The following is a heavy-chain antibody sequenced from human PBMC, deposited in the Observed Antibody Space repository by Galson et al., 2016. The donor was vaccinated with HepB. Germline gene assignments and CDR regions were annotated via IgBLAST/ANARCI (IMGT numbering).Heavy chain of an antibody. CDR1: GFTFSVSS. V-gene: IGHV3-73*01. CDR3: TRPMYDTTGSASGNFDY. CDR2: IRSKTDNYAT. Sequence: SLRLSCAASGFTFSVSSIHWVRQASRGGLEWVGRIRSKTDNYATTYAESVKGRFTISRDDSKNTAYLQMNSLKTEDTAIYYCTRPMYDTTGSASGNFDYWGQGTLVTASS. J-gene: IGHJ4*02. D-gene: IGHD3-22*01.